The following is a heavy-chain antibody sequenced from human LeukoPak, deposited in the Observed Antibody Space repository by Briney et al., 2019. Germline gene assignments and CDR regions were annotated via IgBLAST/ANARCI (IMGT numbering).Heavy chain of an antibody. CDR3: ARGRYSSSWYRGWFDP. Sequence: PSETLSLTCAVYGGSFSGYYWGWIRQPPGKGLEWIGEINHSGSTNYNPSLKSRVTISVDTSKNQFSLKLSSVTAADTAVYYCARGRYSSSWYRGWFDPWGQGTLVTVSS. D-gene: IGHD6-13*01. J-gene: IGHJ5*02. CDR2: INHSGST. CDR1: GGSFSGYY. V-gene: IGHV4-34*01.